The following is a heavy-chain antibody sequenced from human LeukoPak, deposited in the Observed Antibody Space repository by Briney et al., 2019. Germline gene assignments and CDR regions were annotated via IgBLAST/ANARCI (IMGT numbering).Heavy chain of an antibody. CDR3: AREKIGSGYDQDLDY. J-gene: IGHJ4*02. D-gene: IGHD5-12*01. Sequence: ASVKVSCKASGYTFTGYFMHWVRQAPGQGGEWMGWINPISGGTNYAQKFQCRVTMTRDTSISRAYIEQSRLRSDDTPVYYCAREKIGSGYDQDLDYWGQGTLVTVSS. CDR1: GYTFTGYF. CDR2: INPISGGT. V-gene: IGHV1-2*02.